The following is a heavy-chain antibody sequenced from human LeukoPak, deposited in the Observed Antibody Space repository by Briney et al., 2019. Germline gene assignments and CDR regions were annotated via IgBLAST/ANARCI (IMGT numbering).Heavy chain of an antibody. Sequence: GESLRLSCAASGFTFSSYAMSWVRQAPGKGLEWVSAISGSGGSTYYADSVKGRFTISRGNSKNTLYLQMNSLRAEDTAVYYCAKEPPERRVRGAILRYFDYWGQGTLVTVSS. J-gene: IGHJ4*02. D-gene: IGHD3-10*01. CDR1: GFTFSSYA. V-gene: IGHV3-23*01. CDR2: ISGSGGST. CDR3: AKEPPERRVRGAILRYFDY.